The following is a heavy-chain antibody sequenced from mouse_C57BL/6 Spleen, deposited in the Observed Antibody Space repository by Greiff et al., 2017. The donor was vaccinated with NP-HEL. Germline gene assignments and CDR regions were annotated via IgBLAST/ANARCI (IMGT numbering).Heavy chain of an antibody. CDR2: IDPETGGT. Sequence: QVQLQQSGAELVRPGASVTLSCKASGYTFTDYEMHWVKQTPVHGLEWIGAIDPETGGTAYNQKFKGKAILTADKSSSTAYMELRSLTSEDSAVYYCTIDSSGYRDSFDYWGQGTTLTVSS. D-gene: IGHD3-2*02. J-gene: IGHJ2*01. CDR1: GYTFTDYE. CDR3: TIDSSGYRDSFDY. V-gene: IGHV1-15*01.